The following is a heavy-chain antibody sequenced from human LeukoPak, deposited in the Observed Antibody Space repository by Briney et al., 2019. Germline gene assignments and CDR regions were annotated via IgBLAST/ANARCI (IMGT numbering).Heavy chain of an antibody. CDR2: IYSGGST. Sequence: PGGSLRLSCAASGFTVSSNYMSWVRQAPGKGLEWVSVIYSGGSTYYADSVKGRFTISRDNSKNTLYLQMNSLRAEDTAVYYCARGLGVPAANLGGPRYYYYYGMDVWGQGTTVTVSS. CDR1: GFTVSSNY. V-gene: IGHV3-53*01. CDR3: ARGLGVPAANLGGPRYYYYYGMDV. D-gene: IGHD2-2*01. J-gene: IGHJ6*02.